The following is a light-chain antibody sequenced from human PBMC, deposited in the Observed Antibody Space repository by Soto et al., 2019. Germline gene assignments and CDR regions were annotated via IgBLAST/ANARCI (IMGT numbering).Light chain of an antibody. V-gene: IGLV1-47*01. CDR3: SAWDDSMSALV. J-gene: IGLJ2*01. CDR2: RNN. CDR1: SSNIGSNY. Sequence: QSVLTQPPSASGTPGQRVTISCSGSSSNIGSNYVYWYQQLPGTAPTLLIYRNNKRPSGVPDRFSGSKSGTSASLAISGLRSEDEADYYCSAWDDSMSALVFGGGTKLTVL.